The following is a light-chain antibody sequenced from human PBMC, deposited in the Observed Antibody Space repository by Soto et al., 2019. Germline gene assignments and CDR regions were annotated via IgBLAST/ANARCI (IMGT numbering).Light chain of an antibody. CDR1: SSDVGGYNY. V-gene: IGLV2-14*01. CDR3: SSYTTSYTQV. Sequence: QSALTQPASVSGSPGQSITISCTGTSSDVGGYNYVSWYQHHPGKVPKLMIYEVTNRLSGISNRFSGSKSGNTASLTISGLQAEDEADYYCSSYTTSYTQVFGGGTQLTVL. CDR2: EVT. J-gene: IGLJ2*01.